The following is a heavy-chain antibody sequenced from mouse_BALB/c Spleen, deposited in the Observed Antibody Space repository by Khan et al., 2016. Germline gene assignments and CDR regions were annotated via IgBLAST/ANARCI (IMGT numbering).Heavy chain of an antibody. CDR1: GFSLTGYG. V-gene: IGHV2-6-7*01. CDR3: ARALYYYGSSYVSYAMDY. J-gene: IGHJ4*01. D-gene: IGHD1-1*01. Sequence: QVQLKQSGPGLVAPSQSLSITCTVSGFSLTGYGVNWVRQPPGKGLEWLGMIWGDGSTDYNSALKSRLSISKDNSKSQVFLKMNSLQTDDTARYYCARALYYYGSSYVSYAMDYWVKEPQSPSPQ. CDR2: IWGDGST.